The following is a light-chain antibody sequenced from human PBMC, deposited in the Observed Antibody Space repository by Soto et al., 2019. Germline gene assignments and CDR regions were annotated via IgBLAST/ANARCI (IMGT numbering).Light chain of an antibody. Sequence: EIQMTQSPSTLSASIGDRVPITCRASQSISSWLAWYQQKPGKAPKLLIFDASSLESGTPSRFSGRRSGTQFTLTINGLQPDDFATYYCQQYDNYKPLTFGGGTKVDI. V-gene: IGKV1-5*01. CDR2: DAS. J-gene: IGKJ4*01. CDR3: QQYDNYKPLT. CDR1: QSISSW.